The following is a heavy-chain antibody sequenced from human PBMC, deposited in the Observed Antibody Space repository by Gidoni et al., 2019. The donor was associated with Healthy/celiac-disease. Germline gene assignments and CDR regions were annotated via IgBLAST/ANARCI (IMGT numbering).Heavy chain of an antibody. CDR3: ARIPEITIFGVVNYYYYMDV. D-gene: IGHD3-3*01. CDR2: IFSTDEK. J-gene: IGHJ6*03. V-gene: IGHV2-26*01. Sequence: QVTLKESGPVLVTPTATLTLTCTVSGFSLSNARMGVSWIRQPPGKALEWLAHIFSTDEKSYSTSLKSRLNISKDTSKSQVVLTMTNMDPVDTATYYCARIPEITIFGVVNYYYYMDVWGKGTTVTVSS. CDR1: GFSLSNARMG.